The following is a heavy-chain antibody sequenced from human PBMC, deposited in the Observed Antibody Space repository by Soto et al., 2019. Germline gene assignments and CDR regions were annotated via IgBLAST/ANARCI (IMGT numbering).Heavy chain of an antibody. CDR1: GGSISSYY. D-gene: IGHD4-17*01. J-gene: IGHJ4*02. CDR3: ARTDYGGNGYYFDY. V-gene: IGHV4-59*01. CDR2: IYYSGST. Sequence: QVQLQESGPGLVKPSETLSLTCTVSGGSISSYYWSWIRQPPGKGLEWIGYIYYSGSTNYNPSLKSRVTISVDTSKNKFSLKLSSVTAADTAVYYCARTDYGGNGYYFDYWGQGTLVTVSS.